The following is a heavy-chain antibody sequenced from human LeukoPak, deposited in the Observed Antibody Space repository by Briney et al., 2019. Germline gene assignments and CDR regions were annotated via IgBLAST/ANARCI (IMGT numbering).Heavy chain of an antibody. CDR3: AKNSNYYDSSGYYHY. J-gene: IGHJ4*02. V-gene: IGHV1-3*01. CDR1: GYTFTSYA. Sequence: ASVKVSCKASGYTFTSYAMHWVRQAPGQRLEWMGWINAGNGNTKYSQKFQGRVTITRDTSASTAYMELSSLRSEGTAVYYCAKNSNYYDSSGYYHYWGQGTLVTVSS. CDR2: INAGNGNT. D-gene: IGHD3-22*01.